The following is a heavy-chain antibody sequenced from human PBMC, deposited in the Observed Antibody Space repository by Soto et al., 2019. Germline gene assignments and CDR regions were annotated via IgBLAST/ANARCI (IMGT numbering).Heavy chain of an antibody. J-gene: IGHJ4*02. CDR3: ARDVSPIRIRETDCSGGSCPFDY. D-gene: IGHD2-15*01. CDR1: GGTFSSYT. V-gene: IGHV1-69*04. Sequence: SVKVSCKASGGTFSSYTISWVRQAPGQGLEWMGRIIPILGIANYAQKFQGRVTITADKSTSTAYMELSSLRSEDTAVYYCARDVSPIRIRETDCSGGSCPFDYWGQGKLVNVS. CDR2: IIPILGIA.